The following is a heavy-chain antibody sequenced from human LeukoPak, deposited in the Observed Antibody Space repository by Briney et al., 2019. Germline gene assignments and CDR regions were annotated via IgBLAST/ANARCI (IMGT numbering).Heavy chain of an antibody. CDR1: GFTFSSYA. CDR2: ITDSGDYT. Sequence: GGSVRLSCVASGFTFSSYAMSWVRQAPGKGLEWVSAITDSGDYTNYADSVKGRFTISRDNSQNTLYLQMNSLRAEDTALYYCARRSGSSYGHFDYWGQGTLVTVSS. CDR3: ARRSGSSYGHFDY. D-gene: IGHD1-26*01. V-gene: IGHV3-23*01. J-gene: IGHJ4*02.